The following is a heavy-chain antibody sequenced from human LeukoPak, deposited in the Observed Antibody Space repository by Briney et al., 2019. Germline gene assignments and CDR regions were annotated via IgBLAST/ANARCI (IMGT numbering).Heavy chain of an antibody. J-gene: IGHJ4*02. Sequence: GASVKVSCKASGYTFTSYGISWVRQAPGQGLEWMGWISAYNGNTNYAQKLQGRVTMTTDTSTSTAYMELRSLRSDDTAVYYCARDLERITMVRGVGDYWGQGTLATVSS. V-gene: IGHV1-18*01. CDR1: GYTFTSYG. D-gene: IGHD3-10*01. CDR3: ARDLERITMVRGVGDY. CDR2: ISAYNGNT.